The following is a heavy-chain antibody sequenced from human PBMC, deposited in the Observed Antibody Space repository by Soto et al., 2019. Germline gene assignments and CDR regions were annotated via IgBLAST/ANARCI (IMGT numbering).Heavy chain of an antibody. V-gene: IGHV4-34*01. J-gene: IGHJ6*02. Sequence: SETLSLTCAVYGGSFSGYYWSWIRQPPGKGLEWIGEINHSGSTNYNPSLKSRVTISVDTSKNQFSLKLSSVTAADTAVYYCARGRGGYSGYDPLYYYYGMDVWGQGTTVTVSS. CDR2: INHSGST. CDR1: GGSFSGYY. CDR3: ARGRGGYSGYDPLYYYYGMDV. D-gene: IGHD5-12*01.